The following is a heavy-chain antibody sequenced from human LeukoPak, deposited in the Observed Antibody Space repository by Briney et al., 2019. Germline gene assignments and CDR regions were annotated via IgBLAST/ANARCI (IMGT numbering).Heavy chain of an antibody. CDR1: GYTFTSYD. Sequence: ASVKVSCTASGYTFTSYDINWVRQAPGQGLEWMGWMNPNSGNTGYAQKFQGRVTMTRNTSISTAYMELSSLRSEDTAVYYCARDQWLAPERYYYYGMDVWGQGTTVTVSS. D-gene: IGHD6-19*01. J-gene: IGHJ6*02. CDR2: MNPNSGNT. CDR3: ARDQWLAPERYYYYGMDV. V-gene: IGHV1-8*01.